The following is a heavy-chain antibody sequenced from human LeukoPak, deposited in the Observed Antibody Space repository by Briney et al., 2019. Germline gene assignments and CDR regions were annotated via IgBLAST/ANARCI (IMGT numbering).Heavy chain of an antibody. D-gene: IGHD3-10*01. Sequence: GGSLRLSCAASGFTFSSYSMNWVRQAPGKGLEWVSSISSSSSYIYYADSVKGRFTISRGNAKNSLYLQMNSLRAEDTAVYYCARDLRFAGSDAFDIWGQGTMVTVSS. CDR1: GFTFSSYS. CDR2: ISSSSSYI. CDR3: ARDLRFAGSDAFDI. J-gene: IGHJ3*02. V-gene: IGHV3-21*01.